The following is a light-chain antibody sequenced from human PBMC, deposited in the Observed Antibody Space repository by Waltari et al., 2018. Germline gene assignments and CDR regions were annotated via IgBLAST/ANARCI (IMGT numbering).Light chain of an antibody. CDR1: QSIRSW. CDR3: QQYNSYWT. J-gene: IGKJ1*01. Sequence: DIQMTQSPSTLSASVGDRVTITCRASQSIRSWLAWYQQKPGKAPKLLIYKASSLESWVPSRFSGSGSGTEFTLTISSLQPYDFATYYCQQYNSYWTFGQGTKVEIK. V-gene: IGKV1-5*03. CDR2: KAS.